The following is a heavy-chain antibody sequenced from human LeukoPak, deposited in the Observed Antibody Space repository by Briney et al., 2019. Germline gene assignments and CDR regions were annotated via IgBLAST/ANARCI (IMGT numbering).Heavy chain of an antibody. J-gene: IGHJ4*02. D-gene: IGHD2-21*01. Sequence: GGSLRLSCAASGFTFSSYAMHWVRQAPGKGLEWVAVISYDGSNKYYADSVKGRFTISRDNSKNTLYLQMNSLRAEDTAVYYCAKAEKGGFGPIVVIPPPYFDYWGQGTLVTVSS. CDR2: ISYDGSNK. V-gene: IGHV3-30-3*01. CDR3: AKAEKGGFGPIVVIPPPYFDY. CDR1: GFTFSSYA.